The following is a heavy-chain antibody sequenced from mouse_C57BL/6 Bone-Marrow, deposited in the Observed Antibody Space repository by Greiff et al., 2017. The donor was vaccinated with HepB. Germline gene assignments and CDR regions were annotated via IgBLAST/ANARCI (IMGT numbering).Heavy chain of an antibody. CDR1: GFTFSDYG. CDR3: ARRGYGYDLYAMDY. CDR2: ISNLAYSI. J-gene: IGHJ4*01. V-gene: IGHV5-15*01. Sequence: EVQLKESGGGLVQPGGSLKLSCAASGFTFSDYGMAWVRQAPRKGPEWVAFISNLAYSIYYADTVTGRFTISRENAKNTLYLEMSSLRSEDTAMYYCARRGYGYDLYAMDYWGQGTSVTVSS. D-gene: IGHD2-2*01.